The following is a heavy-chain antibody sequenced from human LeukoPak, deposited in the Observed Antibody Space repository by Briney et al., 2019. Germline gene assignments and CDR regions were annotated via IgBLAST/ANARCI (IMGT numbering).Heavy chain of an antibody. CDR3: TRDTPGIAASVSGG. CDR2: IYSGGNT. CDR1: GFSVSHNY. D-gene: IGHD6-13*01. Sequence: GGSLRLSCTASGFSVSHNYMNWVRQAPGKGLEWVALIYSGGNTHYADSVKGRFTISRDNSKNTLYLQMSSLRVEDTAVYYCTRDTPGIAASVSGGWGQGTLVTVSS. V-gene: IGHV3-53*01. J-gene: IGHJ4*02.